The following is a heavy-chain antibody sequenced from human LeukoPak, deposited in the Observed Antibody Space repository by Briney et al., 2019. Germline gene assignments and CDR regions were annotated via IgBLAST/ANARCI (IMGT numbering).Heavy chain of an antibody. CDR3: AKSDYYDSSGYYKYYFDY. CDR1: GFTFNSYA. J-gene: IGHJ4*02. CDR2: ISGSGGST. Sequence: GGSLRLSCAASGFTFNSYAMSWVRQAPGKGLEWVSAISGSGGSTYYADSAKGRFTISRDNSKNTLYLQMNSLRAEDTAVYYCAKSDYYDSSGYYKYYFDYWGQGTLVTVSS. D-gene: IGHD3-22*01. V-gene: IGHV3-23*01.